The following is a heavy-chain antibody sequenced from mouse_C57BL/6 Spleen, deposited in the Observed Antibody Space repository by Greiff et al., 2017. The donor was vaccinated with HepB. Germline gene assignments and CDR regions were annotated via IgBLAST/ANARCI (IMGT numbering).Heavy chain of an antibody. CDR2: INPNNGGT. Sequence: VHVKQSGPELVKPGASVKISCKASGYTFTDYYMNWVKQSHGKSLEWIGDINPNNGGTSYNQKFKGKATLTVDKSSSTAYMELRSLTSEDSAVYYCARSGYSSLFAYWGQGTLVTVSA. CDR3: ARSGYSSLFAY. D-gene: IGHD1-1*01. V-gene: IGHV1-26*01. J-gene: IGHJ3*01. CDR1: GYTFTDYY.